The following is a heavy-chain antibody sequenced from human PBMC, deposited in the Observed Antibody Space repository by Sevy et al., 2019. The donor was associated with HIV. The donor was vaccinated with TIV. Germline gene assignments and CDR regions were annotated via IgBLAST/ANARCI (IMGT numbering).Heavy chain of an antibody. J-gene: IGHJ4*02. CDR1: GFTFSSYG. CDR3: AKGEIGYCSGGSCHMVDY. D-gene: IGHD2-15*01. Sequence: GGCLRLSCAASGFTFSSYGMHWVRQAPGKGLEWVAFIRYDGSNKYYPDAVKGRFTISRDNSKNTLYLQMNSLRAEDTAVYYCAKGEIGYCSGGSCHMVDYWGQGTLVTVSS. V-gene: IGHV3-30*02. CDR2: IRYDGSNK.